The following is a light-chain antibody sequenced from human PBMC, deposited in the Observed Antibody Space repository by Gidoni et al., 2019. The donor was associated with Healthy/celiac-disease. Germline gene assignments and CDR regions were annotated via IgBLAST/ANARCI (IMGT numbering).Light chain of an antibody. CDR1: QSVLYSSNNKNY. Sequence: IVMTQSPDSLPVSLGERATINCQSSQSVLYSSNNKNYLAWYQQKPGQPPKLLIYWASTRESGVPDRFSGSGSGTDFTLTISSLQAEDVAVYYCQQYYSTPFTFGPGTKVDIK. CDR2: WAS. V-gene: IGKV4-1*01. CDR3: QQYYSTPFT. J-gene: IGKJ3*01.